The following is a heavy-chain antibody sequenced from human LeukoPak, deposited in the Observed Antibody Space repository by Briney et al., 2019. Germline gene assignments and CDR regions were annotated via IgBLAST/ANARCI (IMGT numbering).Heavy chain of an antibody. D-gene: IGHD4-17*01. J-gene: IGHJ4*02. V-gene: IGHV3-7*01. CDR2: IKQDGGQI. Sequence: GGSLRLSCAASGFTVGSNYMNWVRQAPGKGLEWVANIKQDGGQIYYLESVKGRFTVSRDNAKNSLYLQMNSLRAEDTAVYYCARLGARQMLEYWGQGTLVTVSS. CDR3: ARLGARQMLEY. CDR1: GFTVGSNY.